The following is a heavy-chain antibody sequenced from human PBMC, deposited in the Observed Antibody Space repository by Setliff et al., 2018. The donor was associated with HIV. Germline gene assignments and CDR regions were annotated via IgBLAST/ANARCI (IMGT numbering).Heavy chain of an antibody. CDR2: INPNSGGT. J-gene: IGHJ4*02. CDR3: AKSSADYGDYFSFAY. Sequence: ASVKVSCKTSGYTFTGYYIHWVRQAPGQGLEWMGRINPNSGGTSYAQKFQGRVTMTRDTSISTAYMDVSRLRSDDTAVYYCAKSSADYGDYFSFAYWGQGTLVTVSS. CDR1: GYTFTGYY. V-gene: IGHV1-2*06. D-gene: IGHD4-17*01.